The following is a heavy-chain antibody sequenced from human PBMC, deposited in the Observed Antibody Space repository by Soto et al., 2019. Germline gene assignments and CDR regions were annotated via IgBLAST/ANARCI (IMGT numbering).Heavy chain of an antibody. J-gene: IGHJ4*02. D-gene: IGHD3-16*01. Sequence: EVQLVESGGGLVKPGGSLRLSCEASGFTFSSYSMNWVRQAPGKGLEWVSSISSSSSYIYYADSVKGRFTISRDNAKNSLYLQMNSLRAEDTAVYYCATINYDYVWGSFDYWGQGTLVTVSS. CDR3: ATINYDYVWGSFDY. CDR2: ISSSSSYI. CDR1: GFTFSSYS. V-gene: IGHV3-21*01.